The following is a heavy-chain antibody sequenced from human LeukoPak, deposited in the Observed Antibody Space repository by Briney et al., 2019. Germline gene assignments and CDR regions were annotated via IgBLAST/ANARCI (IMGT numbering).Heavy chain of an antibody. CDR2: ISYGVST. Sequence: SETLSLTCTVSGVSISGVGYYWGWLRQPPGKGLEWIGSISYGVSTYYNPSLKSRVFIYVDMSKNQVSLKLSSVTAADTALYYCAGYYYDSRGYFGCGQG. CDR3: AGYYYDSRGYFG. V-gene: IGHV4-39*01. J-gene: IGHJ1*01. D-gene: IGHD3-22*01. CDR1: GVSISGVGYY.